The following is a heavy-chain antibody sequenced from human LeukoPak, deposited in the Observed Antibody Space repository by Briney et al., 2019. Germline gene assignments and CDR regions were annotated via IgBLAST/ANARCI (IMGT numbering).Heavy chain of an antibody. CDR3: AKDRAYYGAWSYYFDY. CDR2: IRSSSTTI. Sequence: GGSLRLSCEASGFTFSNYSMNWVRQAPGKGLEWVSYIRSSSTTIYYADSVKGRFTISRDNAKNSLYLQMNSLRAEDTAVYYCAKDRAYYGAWSYYFDYWGQGTLVTVSS. CDR1: GFTFSNYS. V-gene: IGHV3-48*01. J-gene: IGHJ4*02. D-gene: IGHD4-17*01.